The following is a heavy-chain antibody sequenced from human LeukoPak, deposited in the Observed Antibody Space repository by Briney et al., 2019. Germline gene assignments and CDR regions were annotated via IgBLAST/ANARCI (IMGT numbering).Heavy chain of an antibody. CDR1: GFTFSSYA. J-gene: IGHJ5*02. D-gene: IGHD6-13*01. Sequence: PGGSLRLSCAASGFTFSSYAMSWVRQAPGKGLEWVSAISGSGGSTYYADSVKGRFTISRDNSKNTLYLQMNSLRGEDTAVYYCATDPRIAAAGRIGFDPWGQGTLVTVSS. V-gene: IGHV3-23*01. CDR3: ATDPRIAAAGRIGFDP. CDR2: ISGSGGST.